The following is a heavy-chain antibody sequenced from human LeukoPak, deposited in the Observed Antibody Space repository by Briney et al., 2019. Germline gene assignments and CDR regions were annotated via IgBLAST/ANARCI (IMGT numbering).Heavy chain of an antibody. CDR2: INPNSGGT. Sequence: ASVKVSCKASGYTFTGYYMHWVRQAPGQGLEWMGWINPNSGGTNYAQKFQGRVTMTRDTSISTAYMALSRLRSDDTAVYYCARLHCSSTSCRNWFDAWGQGTLVTVSS. V-gene: IGHV1-2*02. J-gene: IGHJ5*02. D-gene: IGHD2-2*01. CDR1: GYTFTGYY. CDR3: ARLHCSSTSCRNWFDA.